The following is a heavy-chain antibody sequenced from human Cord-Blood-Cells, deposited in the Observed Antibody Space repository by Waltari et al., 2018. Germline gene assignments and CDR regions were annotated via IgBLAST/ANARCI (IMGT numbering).Heavy chain of an antibody. CDR3: ARVRVSGDRYFDL. V-gene: IGHV4-61*09. J-gene: IGHJ2*01. CDR1: GGSIRSGSYY. Sequence: QVQLQESGPGLVKPSQTLSLTCTVSGGSIRSGSYYWSWIRQPAGKGLEWIGYIYTSGRTNDNPALKSRVTISVDTSKNQFSLKLSSVTAADTAVYYCARVRVSGDRYFDLWGRGTLVTVSS. D-gene: IGHD7-27*01. CDR2: IYTSGRT.